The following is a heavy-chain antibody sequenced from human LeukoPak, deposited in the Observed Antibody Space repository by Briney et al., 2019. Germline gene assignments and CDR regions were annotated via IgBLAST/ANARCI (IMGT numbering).Heavy chain of an antibody. V-gene: IGHV1-8*01. D-gene: IGHD4-23*01. Sequence: ASVKVSCKASGYTFTSYDIHWVRQATGQGLEWMGRMNPNRGDTDYAQKLQGRVTMTTDTSTSTAYMELRSLRSDDTAVYYCARDKPGGNQYPYYYGMDVWGQGTTVTVSS. CDR2: MNPNRGDT. CDR1: GYTFTSYD. J-gene: IGHJ6*02. CDR3: ARDKPGGNQYPYYYGMDV.